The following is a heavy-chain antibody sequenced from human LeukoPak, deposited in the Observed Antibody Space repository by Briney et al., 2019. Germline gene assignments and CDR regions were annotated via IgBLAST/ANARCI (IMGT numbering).Heavy chain of an antibody. D-gene: IGHD4-17*01. V-gene: IGHV4-59*01. CDR3: ARTPKTVKNYYYMDV. Sequence: PSETLSLTCTVSGGSISSYYWSWIRQPPGKGLEWIGYISYSGSTSYIPSLKSRVTISVDTSKNQFSLKVSSVTAADTAVYYCARTPKTVKNYYYMDVWGKGTTVTISS. CDR2: ISYSGST. CDR1: GGSISSYY. J-gene: IGHJ6*03.